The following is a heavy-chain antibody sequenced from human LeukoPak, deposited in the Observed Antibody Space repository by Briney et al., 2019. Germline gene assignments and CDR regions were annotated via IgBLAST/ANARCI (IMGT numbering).Heavy chain of an antibody. CDR2: ISRESGGI. V-gene: IGHV3-9*01. Sequence: GGSLRLSCAASGFTFDEYAMHWVRQAPGKGLEWVSGISRESGGIGYADSVKGRFTISRDNAKNSLYLQMNSLRAEDTAFYYCAKDTRLDSYYNMDVWGRGTTVTVSS. J-gene: IGHJ6*03. D-gene: IGHD2-21*01. CDR1: GFTFDEYA. CDR3: AKDTRLDSYYNMDV.